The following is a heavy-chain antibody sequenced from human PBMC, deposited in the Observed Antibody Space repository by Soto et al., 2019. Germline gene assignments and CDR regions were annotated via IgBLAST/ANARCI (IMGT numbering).Heavy chain of an antibody. CDR3: AHRNSRMFAFDI. Sequence: SGPTLGNPTQTLTLTCTFSGFSLTTVGMGVGWIRQPPGKALDWLGIIYWDDDKRYSPSLNGRVTFIKDTSKNQVVLTMTNVDPVDTGTYYCAHRNSRMFAFDIWGQGTLVTVSS. D-gene: IGHD3-10*02. V-gene: IGHV2-5*02. J-gene: IGHJ3*02. CDR2: IYWDDDK. CDR1: GFSLTTVGMG.